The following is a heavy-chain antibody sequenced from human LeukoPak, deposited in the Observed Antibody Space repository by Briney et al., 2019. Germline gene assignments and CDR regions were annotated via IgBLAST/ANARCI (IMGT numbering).Heavy chain of an antibody. CDR1: GGSISSSTYY. V-gene: IGHV4-39*07. CDR2: TYYSGST. D-gene: IGHD3-10*01. J-gene: IGHJ6*03. Sequence: SGTLSLTCTVSGGSISSSTYYWGWIRQPPGKGLEWIGSTYYSGSTYYNPSLKSRVTMSVDTSKNQFSLKLRSVTAADTAVYYCARGSRKVSNNYGSGRLAYYYYMDVWGKGTTVTISS. CDR3: ARGSRKVSNNYGSGRLAYYYYMDV.